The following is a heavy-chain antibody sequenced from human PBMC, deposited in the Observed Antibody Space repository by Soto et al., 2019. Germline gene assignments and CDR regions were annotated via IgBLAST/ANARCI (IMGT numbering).Heavy chain of an antibody. D-gene: IGHD3-9*01. CDR2: ISSTSSAR. Sequence: PGGSLRLSCAASGFTFSFHSMSWVRRAPGKGLEWVSYISSTSSARYYADSVRGRFTISRDNVKYSLYLQMNSLTDEDTAVYYCARDSDIYYGMDVWGQGTTVTVSS. CDR1: GFTFSFHS. V-gene: IGHV3-48*02. CDR3: ARDSDIYYGMDV. J-gene: IGHJ6*02.